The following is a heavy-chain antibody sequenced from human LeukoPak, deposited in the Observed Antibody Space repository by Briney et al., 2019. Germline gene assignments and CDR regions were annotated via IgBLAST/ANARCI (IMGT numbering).Heavy chain of an antibody. D-gene: IGHD1-1*01. CDR1: GFTLSNFR. V-gene: IGHV3-30*18. Sequence: GGSLRLFCAGSGFTLSNFRVHLVRQAPGKGLEWVAVISYDGSDKQYTESVKGRFTISRDNSKTTLYVQMNSLRVEDTAVYYCAKAPVRYGSLDYWGQGALVTVSS. CDR2: ISYDGSDK. CDR3: AKAPVRYGSLDY. J-gene: IGHJ4*02.